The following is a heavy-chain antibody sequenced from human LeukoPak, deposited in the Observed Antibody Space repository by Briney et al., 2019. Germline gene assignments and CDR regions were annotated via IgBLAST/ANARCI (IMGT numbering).Heavy chain of an antibody. Sequence: PGRSLRLSCAASGFTFDDYAMHWVRQAPGKGLEWVSGISWNSGSIGYADSVKGRFTISRDNAKNSLYLQMNSLRAEDTALYYCAKVQLGFDYWGQGTLVTVSS. V-gene: IGHV3-9*01. CDR3: AKVQLGFDY. D-gene: IGHD1-1*01. CDR1: GFTFDDYA. J-gene: IGHJ4*02. CDR2: ISWNSGSI.